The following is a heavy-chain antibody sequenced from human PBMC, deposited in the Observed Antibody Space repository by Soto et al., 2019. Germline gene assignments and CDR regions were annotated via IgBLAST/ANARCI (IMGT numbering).Heavy chain of an antibody. CDR2: IYPGDSDT. Sequence: GESLKISCKGSGYSFSSYWINWVRQMPGKGLEWMGIIYPGDSDTRYSPSFQGQVTISADKSISTAYLQWRSLKASDTAMYYCARHHGSPGSYFGMDVWGQGTTVTVSS. CDR3: ARHHGSPGSYFGMDV. D-gene: IGHD6-13*01. V-gene: IGHV5-51*01. J-gene: IGHJ6*02. CDR1: GYSFSSYW.